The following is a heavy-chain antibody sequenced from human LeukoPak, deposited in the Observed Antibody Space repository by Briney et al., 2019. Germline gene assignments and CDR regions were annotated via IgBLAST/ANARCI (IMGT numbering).Heavy chain of an antibody. D-gene: IGHD3-22*01. CDR1: GGSISSGSYY. Sequence: SETLSLTCTVSGGSISSGSYYWSWIRQPPGKGLEWIGYIYYSGSTNYNPSLKSRVTISVDTSKNQFSLKLSSVTAADTAVYYCARDRYYYDSSGYRAFDIWGQGTMVTVSS. CDR2: IYYSGST. J-gene: IGHJ3*02. CDR3: ARDRYYYDSSGYRAFDI. V-gene: IGHV4-61*01.